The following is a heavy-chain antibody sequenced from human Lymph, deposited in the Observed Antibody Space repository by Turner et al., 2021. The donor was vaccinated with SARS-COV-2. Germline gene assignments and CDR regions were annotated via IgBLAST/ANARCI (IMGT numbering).Heavy chain of an antibody. Sequence: QVQLVESGGGVVQPGRSLRLSCAASGFTFRSYGMHWVRQAPGKGLEWVALIWYGGSNKYYADSVKGRFTISRDNSKNTLYLQMSSLRVEDTAVYYCARGSAGGDVWGQGTTVTVSS. CDR1: GFTFRSYG. CDR2: IWYGGSNK. CDR3: ARGSAGGDV. J-gene: IGHJ6*02. D-gene: IGHD6-13*01. V-gene: IGHV3-33*01.